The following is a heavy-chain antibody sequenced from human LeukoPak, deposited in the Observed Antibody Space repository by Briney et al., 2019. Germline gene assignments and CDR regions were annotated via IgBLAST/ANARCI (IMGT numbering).Heavy chain of an antibody. Sequence: SETLSLTCAVSGGSISSGGYSWSWIRQPPGKGLEWIGEINHSGSTNYNPSLKSRVTISVDTSKNQFSLKLSSVTAADTAVYYCARGLSAIVYWGQGTLVTVSS. V-gene: IGHV4-30-2*01. D-gene: IGHD2-15*01. CDR2: INHSGST. CDR1: GGSISSGGYS. CDR3: ARGLSAIVY. J-gene: IGHJ4*02.